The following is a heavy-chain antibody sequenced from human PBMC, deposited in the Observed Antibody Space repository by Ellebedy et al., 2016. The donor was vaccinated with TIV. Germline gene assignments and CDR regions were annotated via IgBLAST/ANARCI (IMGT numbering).Heavy chain of an antibody. CDR2: ISTYNGNT. V-gene: IGHV1-18*04. CDR3: ARDPPDALAHTDFDY. J-gene: IGHJ4*02. D-gene: IGHD6-19*01. Sequence: AASVKVSCKTSGYSFTSYGIAWVRQAPGQGLDWMGWISTYNGNTNYAQKVQGRVTITTDTSTSTAYMELRSLRSDDTALYYCARDPPDALAHTDFDYWGQGTLVTVSS. CDR1: GYSFTSYG.